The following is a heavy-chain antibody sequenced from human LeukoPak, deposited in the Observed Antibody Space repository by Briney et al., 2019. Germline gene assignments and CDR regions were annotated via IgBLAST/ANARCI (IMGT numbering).Heavy chain of an antibody. CDR1: GGSISSGGYY. J-gene: IGHJ6*03. CDR2: IYHSGST. Sequence: PSETLSLTCTVSGGSISSGGYYWSWIRQPPGKGLEWIGYIYHSGSTYYNPSLKSRVTISVDRSKNQFSLKLSSVTAADTAVYYCASRLYYYYMDVWGKGTTVTVSS. V-gene: IGHV4-30-2*01. CDR3: ASRLYYYYMDV.